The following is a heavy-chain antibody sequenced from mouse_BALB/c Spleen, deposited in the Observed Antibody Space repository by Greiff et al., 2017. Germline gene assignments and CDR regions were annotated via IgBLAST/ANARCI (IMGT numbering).Heavy chain of an antibody. V-gene: IGHV2-9*02. CDR2: IWAGGST. CDR3: ARDSHYTTTATAY. D-gene: IGHD1-2*01. Sequence: QVQLQQSGPGLVAPSQSLSITCTVSGFSLTSYGVHWVRQPPGKGLEWLGVIWAGGSTNYNSALMSRLSISKDNSKSQVFLKMNSLQTDDTAMYYCARDSHYTTTATAYWGQGTLVTVSA. CDR1: GFSLTSYG. J-gene: IGHJ3*01.